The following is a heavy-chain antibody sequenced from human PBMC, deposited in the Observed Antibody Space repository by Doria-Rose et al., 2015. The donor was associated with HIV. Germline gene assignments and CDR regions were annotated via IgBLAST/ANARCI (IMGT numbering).Heavy chain of an antibody. CDR2: MYSDDER. CDR3: ARIKSSRWYHKYYFDF. J-gene: IGHJ4*02. Sequence: QITLKESGPVLVKPTETLTLTCTVSGVSLSSPGMGVSWIRQPPREHLEWLAKMYSDDERSYKTSLKSRLTISRGTSKSQVVLTMTDMDPVDTATYYCARIKSSRWYHKYYFDFWGQGTLVIVSA. CDR1: GVSLSSPGMG. V-gene: IGHV2-26*01. D-gene: IGHD6-13*01.